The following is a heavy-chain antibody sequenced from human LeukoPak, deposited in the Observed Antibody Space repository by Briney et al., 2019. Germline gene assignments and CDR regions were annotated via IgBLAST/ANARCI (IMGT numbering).Heavy chain of an antibody. D-gene: IGHD5-12*01. Sequence: GGSLRLSCAASGFTFSSYEMNWVRQAPGKGLEWVSYISSSGSTIYYADSVKGRFTISRDNAKNTLYLQMTSLRAEDTALYYCAKESGYDVDLEYWGQGALVTVSS. CDR3: AKESGYDVDLEY. V-gene: IGHV3-48*03. J-gene: IGHJ4*02. CDR1: GFTFSSYE. CDR2: ISSSGSTI.